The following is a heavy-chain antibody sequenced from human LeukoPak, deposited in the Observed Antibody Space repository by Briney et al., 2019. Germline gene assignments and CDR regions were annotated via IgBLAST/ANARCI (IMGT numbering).Heavy chain of an antibody. J-gene: IGHJ4*02. CDR3: ARLYGDADY. V-gene: IGHV5-51*01. CDR1: GYRFTTYW. Sequence: GESLQISCKGSGYRFTTYWIGWVRQMPGKGLEWMGIIYPSDSDTRYSPSFQGQVTISADKSISTAYLQWNSLKASDTAMYYCARLYGDADYWGQGTLVTVPS. D-gene: IGHD4-17*01. CDR2: IYPSDSDT.